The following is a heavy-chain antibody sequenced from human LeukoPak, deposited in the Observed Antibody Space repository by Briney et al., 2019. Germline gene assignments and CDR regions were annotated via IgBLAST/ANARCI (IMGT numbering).Heavy chain of an antibody. CDR2: IYHSGST. CDR3: ARGAQATVTTFWSDP. Sequence: SETLSLTCTVSGYSISSGYYWGWIRQPPGKGLEWIGSIYHSGSTYYNPSLKSRVTISVDTSKNQFSLKLSSVTAADTAVYYCARGAQATVTTFWSDPWGQGTLVTVSS. J-gene: IGHJ5*02. V-gene: IGHV4-38-2*02. CDR1: GYSISSGYY. D-gene: IGHD4-17*01.